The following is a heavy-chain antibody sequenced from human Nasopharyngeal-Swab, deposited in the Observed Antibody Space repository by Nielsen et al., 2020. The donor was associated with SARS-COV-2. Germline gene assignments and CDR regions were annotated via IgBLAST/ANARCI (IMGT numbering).Heavy chain of an antibody. Sequence: GGSLRLSCAASGFTFSSYSMNWVRQAPGKGLEWVSSISSSSSYIYYADSVKGRFTISRDNAKNSLYLQMNGLRAEDTAVYYCARHLPLRFLEWLFPDYFDYWGQGTLVTVSS. CDR3: ARHLPLRFLEWLFPDYFDY. V-gene: IGHV3-21*01. J-gene: IGHJ4*02. CDR2: ISSSSSYI. D-gene: IGHD3-3*01. CDR1: GFTFSSYS.